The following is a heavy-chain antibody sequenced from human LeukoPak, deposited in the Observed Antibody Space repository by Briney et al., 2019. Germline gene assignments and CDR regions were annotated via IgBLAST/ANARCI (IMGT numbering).Heavy chain of an antibody. D-gene: IGHD3-10*01. CDR2: ISAYNDYT. CDR3: ARDGLWFGELTVVPTSREDAFDI. CDR1: GYTFTSYG. Sequence: ASVKVSCKASGYTFTSYGISWVRQAPGQGLEWMGWISAYNDYTNSAQKLQGRVTMTTDTSTSTAYMELRSLRSDDTAVYYCARDGLWFGELTVVPTSREDAFDIWGQGTMVTVSS. V-gene: IGHV1-18*01. J-gene: IGHJ3*02.